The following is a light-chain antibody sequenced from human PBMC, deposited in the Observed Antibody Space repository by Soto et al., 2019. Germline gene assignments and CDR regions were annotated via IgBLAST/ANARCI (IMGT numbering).Light chain of an antibody. V-gene: IGLV2-14*01. Sequence: QAASVSGSPGQSIIISCTGSDSDVGSYNYVSWYQHHPGKAPKLIIFEVSNRPSGVSNRFSGSKSGNTASLTISGLQAEDEADYYCSSYTIGTTLYVFGTGTQLTVL. CDR1: DSDVGSYNY. CDR3: SSYTIGTTLYV. J-gene: IGLJ1*01. CDR2: EVS.